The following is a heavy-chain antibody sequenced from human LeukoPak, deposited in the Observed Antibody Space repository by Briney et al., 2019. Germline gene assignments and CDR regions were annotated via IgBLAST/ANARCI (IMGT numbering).Heavy chain of an antibody. CDR2: IYYSGST. V-gene: IGHV4-39*01. J-gene: IGHJ5*02. Sequence: SETLSLTCTVSGGSISSSSYYWGWIRQPPGKGLEWIGSIYYSGSTYYNPSLKTRVTISVDTSQNQFSLKLSSVTAADTAVYYCARLAAAGAEGWFDPWGQGTLVTVSS. CDR1: GGSISSSSYY. CDR3: ARLAAAGAEGWFDP. D-gene: IGHD6-13*01.